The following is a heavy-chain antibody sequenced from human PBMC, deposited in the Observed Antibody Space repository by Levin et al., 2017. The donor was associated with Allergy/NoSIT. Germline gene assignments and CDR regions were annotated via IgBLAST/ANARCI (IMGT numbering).Heavy chain of an antibody. CDR2: INHSGTT. J-gene: IGHJ6*03. D-gene: IGHD3-9*01. Sequence: SQTLSLTCAVYGGSFSGYSWSWIRQPPGKGLEWIGEINHSGTTNYSPSLKSRVSISVDTSKNQFSLKLSSVTAADTALYYCARVGYDILTGYSHYMDVWGKGTTVTVSS. CDR1: GGSFSGYS. V-gene: IGHV4-34*01. CDR3: ARVGYDILTGYSHYMDV.